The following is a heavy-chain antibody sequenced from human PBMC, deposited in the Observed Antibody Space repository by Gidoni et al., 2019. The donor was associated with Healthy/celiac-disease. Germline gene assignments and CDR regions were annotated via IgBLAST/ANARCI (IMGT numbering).Heavy chain of an antibody. V-gene: IGHV3-53*01. J-gene: IGHJ4*02. D-gene: IGHD3-16*02. CDR2: IYSGGST. Sequence: EVQLVESGGGWIPPGGSLRLTCAASGFTVSSNYMSWVRQAPGKGLEWVSVIYSGGSTYYADSVKGRFTISRDNSKNTLYLQMNSLRAEDTAVYYCASVSRLSEFDYWGQGTLVTVSS. CDR3: ASVSRLSEFDY. CDR1: GFTVSSNY.